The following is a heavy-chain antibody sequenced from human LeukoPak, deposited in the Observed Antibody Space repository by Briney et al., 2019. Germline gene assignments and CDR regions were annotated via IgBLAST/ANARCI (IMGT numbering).Heavy chain of an antibody. CDR3: ARVGGYYCTNGVCAPHAFDI. CDR1: GYTFTGYY. D-gene: IGHD2-8*01. J-gene: IGHJ3*02. Sequence: GASVKVSCTASGYTFTGYYIHWVRQAPGQGLEWMGWINPKSGDTYYAQNFQGRVSMTRDTSISTAYMELSRLRSDDTAMYYCARVGGYYCTNGVCAPHAFDIWGQGTMVTVSS. CDR2: INPKSGDT. V-gene: IGHV1-2*02.